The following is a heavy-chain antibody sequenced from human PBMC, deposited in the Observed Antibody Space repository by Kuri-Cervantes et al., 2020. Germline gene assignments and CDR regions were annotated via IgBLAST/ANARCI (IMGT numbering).Heavy chain of an antibody. Sequence: LSLTCAASGFTFSSYAMSWVRQAPGKGLEWVSAISGSGGSTYYADSVKGRFTISRDNSKNTLYLQMNSLRAEDTAVYYCARDSSKWELVADWFDPWGQGTLVTVSS. J-gene: IGHJ5*02. V-gene: IGHV3-23*01. CDR2: ISGSGGST. CDR1: GFTFSSYA. D-gene: IGHD1-26*01. CDR3: ARDSSKWELVADWFDP.